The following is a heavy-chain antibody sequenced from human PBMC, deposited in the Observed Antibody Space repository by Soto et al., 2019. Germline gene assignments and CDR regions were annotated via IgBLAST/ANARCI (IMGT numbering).Heavy chain of an antibody. J-gene: IGHJ4*02. CDR2: ISPMFGAA. CDR1: GCPFNTYA. CDR3: AREVQVHTPAFVY. V-gene: IGHV1-69*19. D-gene: IGHD3-10*01. Sequence: QVQLVQSGAEMQEPGSSVKVSCQSSGCPFNTYAMNWVRPAPGQGPDWMGDISPMFGAANYAPKFQGRVTITADESTGTSYMQLSSLTSEDTSPYFCAREVQVHTPAFVYWGQGTLVTVSS.